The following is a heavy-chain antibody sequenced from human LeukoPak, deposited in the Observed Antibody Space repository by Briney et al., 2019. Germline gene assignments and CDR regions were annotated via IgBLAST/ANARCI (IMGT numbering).Heavy chain of an antibody. D-gene: IGHD1-26*01. J-gene: IGHJ2*01. CDR3: AKDRTVGASYWYFDL. CDR1: GFTFSSYA. CDR2: ISSSGSGGNT. Sequence: GGSLRLSCAASGFTFSSYAMSWARQAPGKGREWVSGISSSGSGGNTYYADSVKGRFTISRDSSKNTLFLQMNTLRAEDTAIYYCAKDRTVGASYWYFDLWGRSTLVTVSS. V-gene: IGHV3-23*01.